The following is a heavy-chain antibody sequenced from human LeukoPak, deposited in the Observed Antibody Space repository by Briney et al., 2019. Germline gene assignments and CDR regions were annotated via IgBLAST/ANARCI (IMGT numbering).Heavy chain of an antibody. CDR3: ARDDPYGAQPTG. CDR2: IIPIFGAA. CDR1: GYTFTSYY. J-gene: IGHJ4*02. D-gene: IGHD4-17*01. V-gene: IGHV1-69*05. Sequence: ASVKVSCKASGYTFTSYYMHWVRQAPGQGLEWMGGIIPIFGAANYAQKFQGRVTITTDESTSTAYMELSSLRSEDTAVYYCARDDPYGAQPTGWGQGTLVTVSS.